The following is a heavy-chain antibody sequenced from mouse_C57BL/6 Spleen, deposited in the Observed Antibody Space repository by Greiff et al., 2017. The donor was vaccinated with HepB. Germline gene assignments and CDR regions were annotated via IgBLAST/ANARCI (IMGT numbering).Heavy chain of an antibody. Sequence: EVQLQESGPGLVKPSQSLSLTCSVTGYSITSGYYWNWIRQFPGNKLEWMGYISYDGSNNYNPSLKNRISITRDTSKNQFFLKLNSVTTEDTATYYCARDSEYYGSSGWFAYWGQGTLVTVSA. J-gene: IGHJ3*01. CDR3: ARDSEYYGSSGWFAY. CDR2: ISYDGSN. CDR1: GYSITSGYY. D-gene: IGHD1-1*01. V-gene: IGHV3-6*01.